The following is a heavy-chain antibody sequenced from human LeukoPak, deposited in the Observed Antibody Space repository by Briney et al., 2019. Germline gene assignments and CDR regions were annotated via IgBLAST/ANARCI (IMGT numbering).Heavy chain of an antibody. CDR1: GGTFSSYA. Sequence: ASVTVSCKASGGTFSSYAISWVRQAPGQGLEWMGGIIPIFGTANYAQKFQGRVTITTDESTSTAYMELSSLRSEDTAVYYCARDTGGNSGDAFDIWGQGQWSPSLQ. J-gene: IGHJ3*02. CDR3: ARDTGGNSGDAFDI. V-gene: IGHV1-69*05. CDR2: IIPIFGTA. D-gene: IGHD4-23*01.